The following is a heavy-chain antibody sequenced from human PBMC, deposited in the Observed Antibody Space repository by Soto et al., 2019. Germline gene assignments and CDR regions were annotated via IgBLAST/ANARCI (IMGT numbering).Heavy chain of an antibody. CDR3: ARHLITGTTDY. CDR1: GGSISSSSYY. D-gene: IGHD1-20*01. V-gene: IGHV4-39*01. J-gene: IGHJ4*02. CDR2: IYYSGST. Sequence: SETLSLTCTVSGGSISSSSYYWGWIRQPPGKGLEWIGSIYYSGSTYYNPSLKSRVTISVDTSKNQFSLKLSSVTAADTAVYYCARHLITGTTDYWGQGTLVTVSS.